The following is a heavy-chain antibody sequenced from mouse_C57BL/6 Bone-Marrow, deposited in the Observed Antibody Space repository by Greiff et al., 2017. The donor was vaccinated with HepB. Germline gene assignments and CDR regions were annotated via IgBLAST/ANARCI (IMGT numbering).Heavy chain of an antibody. CDR2: ISNGGGST. CDR1: GFTFSDYY. Sequence: EVKLVESGGGLVQPGGSLKLSCAASGFTFSDYYMYWVRQTPEKRLEWVAYISNGGGSTYYPDTVKGRFTISRDNAKNTLYRQMSRLKSEDTAMYYCARQGLYYGSSKAMDYWGQGTSVTVSS. J-gene: IGHJ4*01. V-gene: IGHV5-12*01. CDR3: ARQGLYYGSSKAMDY. D-gene: IGHD1-1*01.